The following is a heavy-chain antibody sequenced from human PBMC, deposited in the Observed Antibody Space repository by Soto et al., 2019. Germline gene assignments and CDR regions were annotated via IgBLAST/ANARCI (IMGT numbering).Heavy chain of an antibody. J-gene: IGHJ1*01. V-gene: IGHV5-51*01. CDR2: IYPGDSDT. Sequence: GVSLKISCKGSGYSFTTNWIGWVRQMPGKGLEWMGVIYPGDSDTRYSPSFQGQVAISADKSINTAYLQWSSLKASDTAMYYGARHSGVAEDGTDWGQGTLVTVAS. CDR3: ARHSGVAEDGTD. CDR1: GYSFTTNW. D-gene: IGHD6-13*01.